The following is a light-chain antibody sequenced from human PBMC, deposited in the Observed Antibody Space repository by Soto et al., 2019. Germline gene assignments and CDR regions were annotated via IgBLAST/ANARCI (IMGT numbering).Light chain of an antibody. Sequence: QSALTQPASVSGSPGQSITISCTGTSRDVGGYNYVSWYQQHPGKAPKLMIYEVSNRPSGVSNRFSGSRSGNTASLTISGLQADDEADYYCSSYTSSNTLGVFGTGTKLTVL. CDR3: SSYTSSNTLGV. V-gene: IGLV2-14*01. CDR1: SRDVGGYNY. J-gene: IGLJ1*01. CDR2: EVS.